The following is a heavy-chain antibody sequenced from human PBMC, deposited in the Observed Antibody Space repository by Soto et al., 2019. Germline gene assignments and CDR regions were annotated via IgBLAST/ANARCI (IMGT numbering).Heavy chain of an antibody. CDR2: INYSGGST. J-gene: IGHJ5*02. Sequence: GGSLRLSCAASGFTFSNYAMSWVRQAPGKGLEWVSGINYSGGSTYYADSVKGRFTLSRDNSKNTLYLQMNSLRAGDTAVYYCAKGSLEWLLEDWFDPWGQGTLVTVSS. D-gene: IGHD3-3*01. CDR3: AKGSLEWLLEDWFDP. V-gene: IGHV3-23*01. CDR1: GFTFSNYA.